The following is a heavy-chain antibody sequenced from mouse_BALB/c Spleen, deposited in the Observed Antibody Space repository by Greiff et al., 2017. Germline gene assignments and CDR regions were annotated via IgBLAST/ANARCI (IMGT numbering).Heavy chain of an antibody. D-gene: IGHD1-1*01. CDR3: AREGYYGSISYWYFDV. CDR2: ISSGGST. CDR1: GFTFSSYA. Sequence: EVKLVESGGGLVKPGGSLKLSCAASGFTFSSYAMSWVRQTPEKRLEWVASISSGGSTYYPDSVKGRFTISRDNARNILYLQMSSLRSEDTAMYYCAREGYYGSISYWYFDVWGAGTTVTVSS. V-gene: IGHV5-6-5*01. J-gene: IGHJ1*01.